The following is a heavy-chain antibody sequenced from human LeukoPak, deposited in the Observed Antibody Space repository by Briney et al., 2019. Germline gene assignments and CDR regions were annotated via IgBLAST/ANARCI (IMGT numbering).Heavy chain of an antibody. V-gene: IGHV3-21*01. Sequence: GGSLRLSCAASGFSFSSYYVNWVRQAPGKGLEWVSCISSSSTYIYYADSVRGRFAISRDNAKNSLYLQMNSLRAEDTAVYYCVRENHGSFDYWGQGSLVTVSA. D-gene: IGHD1-14*01. CDR1: GFSFSSYY. J-gene: IGHJ4*02. CDR3: VRENHGSFDY. CDR2: ISSSSTYI.